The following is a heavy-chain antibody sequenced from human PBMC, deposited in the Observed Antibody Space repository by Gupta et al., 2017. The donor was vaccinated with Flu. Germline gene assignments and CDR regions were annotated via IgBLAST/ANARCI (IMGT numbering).Heavy chain of an antibody. CDR2: INHSGRT. V-gene: IGHV4-34*01. J-gene: IGHJ4*02. Sequence: IRQPPGKGLEWIGEINHSGRTKYNPSLKSRVTISVDTSKNQFSLNLTSVTAADTAMYYCTRDENEYGAYAKTNPIDYWGQGTQVTVSS. D-gene: IGHD4-17*01. CDR3: TRDENEYGAYAKTNPIDY.